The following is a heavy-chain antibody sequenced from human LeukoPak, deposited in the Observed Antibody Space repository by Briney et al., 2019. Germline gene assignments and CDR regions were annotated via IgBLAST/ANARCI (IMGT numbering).Heavy chain of an antibody. CDR1: GGSISSGGYY. V-gene: IGHV4-31*03. J-gene: IGHJ3*02. Sequence: SQTLSLTCTVSGGSISSGGYYWSWIRQHPGKGLEWIGYIYYSGSTYYNPSLKSRVTISVDTSKNQFSLKLSSVTAADTAVYYCARGFPRVAAFDIWGQGTMVTVSS. D-gene: IGHD3-10*01. CDR3: ARGFPRVAAFDI. CDR2: IYYSGST.